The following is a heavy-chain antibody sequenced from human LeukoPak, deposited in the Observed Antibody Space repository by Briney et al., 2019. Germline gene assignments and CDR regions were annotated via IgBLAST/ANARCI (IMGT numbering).Heavy chain of an antibody. Sequence: SETLSLTCTVSGGSISSYYWSWIRQPPGKGLEWIGYIYYSGSTNYNPSLKSRVTISVDTSKNQFSLKLSSVTAADTAVYYCARVLSPAGATTENKRNYYYGMDVWGRGTTVTVSS. J-gene: IGHJ6*02. CDR3: ARVLSPAGATTENKRNYYYGMDV. CDR2: IYYSGST. V-gene: IGHV4-59*01. D-gene: IGHD1-26*01. CDR1: GGSISSYY.